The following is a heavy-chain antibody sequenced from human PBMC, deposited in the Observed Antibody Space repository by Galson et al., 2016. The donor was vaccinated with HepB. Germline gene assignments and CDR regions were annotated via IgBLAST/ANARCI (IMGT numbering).Heavy chain of an antibody. V-gene: IGHV3-13*01. D-gene: IGHD3-10*01. CDR1: GFTFSFYD. Sequence: SLRLSCAASGFTFSFYDMHWVRQVPGKGLEWISAIGTAPGDTYYSTSVKGRFTISRENAKNSLFLHMRSLRAGDTAVYYCARGKSLWTTPWNYGLDVWGKGTTVTVSS. J-gene: IGHJ6*04. CDR3: ARGKSLWTTPWNYGLDV. CDR2: IGTAPGDT.